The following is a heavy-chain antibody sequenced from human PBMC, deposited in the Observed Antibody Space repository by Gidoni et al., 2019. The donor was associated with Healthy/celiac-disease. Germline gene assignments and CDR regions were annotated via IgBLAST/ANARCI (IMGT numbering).Heavy chain of an antibody. D-gene: IGHD6-19*01. CDR3: ASFSSGWARQYYYYGMDV. Sequence: QVQLVQSGAEVKKPGAAVKVSCKASGYTFTGYYMHWVRQAPGQVLEWTGWINPNSGGTNYAQKFQGRVTMTRDTSISAAYMGLSRLRSDDTAVYYCASFSSGWARQYYYYGMDVWGQGTTVTVSS. J-gene: IGHJ6*02. CDR1: GYTFTGYY. V-gene: IGHV1-2*02. CDR2: INPNSGGT.